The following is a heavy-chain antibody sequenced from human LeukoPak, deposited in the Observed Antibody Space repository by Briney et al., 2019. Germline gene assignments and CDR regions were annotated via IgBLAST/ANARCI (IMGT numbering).Heavy chain of an antibody. J-gene: IGHJ3*02. CDR1: GGTFSSYA. CDR2: IIPIFGTA. V-gene: IGHV1-69*01. CDR3: ARDFPHYDSSGYYYVSLAFDI. D-gene: IGHD3-22*01. Sequence: SVKVSCKASGGTFSSYAISWVRQAPGQGLEWTGGIIPIFGTANYAQKFQGRVTITADESTSTAYMELSSLRSEDTAVYYCARDFPHYDSSGYYYVSLAFDIWGQGTMVTVSS.